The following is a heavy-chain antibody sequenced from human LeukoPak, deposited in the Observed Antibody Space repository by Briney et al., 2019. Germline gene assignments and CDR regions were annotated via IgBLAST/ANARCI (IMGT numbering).Heavy chain of an antibody. V-gene: IGHV1-18*01. D-gene: IGHD2-8*01. Sequence: ASVKVSCKASGYTFISYGISGVRQAPGQGLEWMGWITTSSGNTNYAQKFQGKFTMTSDTSTSTAYMELRSLRSDDTAVYYCGRVINGFIDYWGQGTVVTVSS. CDR3: GRVINGFIDY. J-gene: IGHJ4*02. CDR1: GYTFISYG. CDR2: ITTSSGNT.